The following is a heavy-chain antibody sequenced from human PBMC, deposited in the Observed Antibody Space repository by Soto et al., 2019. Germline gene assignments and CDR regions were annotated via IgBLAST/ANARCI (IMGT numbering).Heavy chain of an antibody. D-gene: IGHD6-6*01. CDR3: AHRVVSSSQYYYYYYGMDV. J-gene: IGHJ6*02. CDR1: GFSLSTSGVG. CDR2: IYWNDDK. V-gene: IGHV2-5*01. Sequence: XGPTLVNPTQTLTLTCTFSGFSLSTSGVGVGWIRQPPGKALEWLALIYWNDDKRYSPSLKSRLTITKDTSKNQVVLTMTNMDPVDTATYYCAHRVVSSSQYYYYYYGMDVWSQGTTVTVSS.